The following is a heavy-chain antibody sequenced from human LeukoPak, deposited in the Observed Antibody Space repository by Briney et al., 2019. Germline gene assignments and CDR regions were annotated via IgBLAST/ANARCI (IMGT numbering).Heavy chain of an antibody. CDR2: ISSSSSTI. Sequence: GGSLRLSCAAYGFTFSSYSMNWVRQAPGKGLEWVSYISSSSSTIYYADSVKGRFTISRDNAKNSLYLQMNSLRAEDTAVYDCARETNGTTMFNYFDYWGQGTLVTVSS. CDR3: ARETNGTTMFNYFDY. CDR1: GFTFSSYS. V-gene: IGHV3-48*04. D-gene: IGHD1-1*01. J-gene: IGHJ4*02.